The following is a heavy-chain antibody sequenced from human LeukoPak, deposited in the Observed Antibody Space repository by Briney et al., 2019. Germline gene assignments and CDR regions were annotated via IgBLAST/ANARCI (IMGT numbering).Heavy chain of an antibody. CDR2: IFSSSIYT. D-gene: IGHD7-27*01. CDR1: GFTFSDYS. V-gene: IGHV3-11*05. CDR3: ARAGTGEGALDI. J-gene: IGHJ3*02. Sequence: GGSLTLACAASGFTFSDYSMNWLRHAPGEGLEWVSYIFSSSIYTNYADSVKGRFTISRDNAENSLFLQMSSLKAEDTAVYYCARAGTGEGALDIWGRGTLVTVSS.